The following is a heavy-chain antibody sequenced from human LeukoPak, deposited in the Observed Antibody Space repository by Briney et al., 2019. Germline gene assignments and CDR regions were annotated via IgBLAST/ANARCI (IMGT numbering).Heavy chain of an antibody. D-gene: IGHD3-22*01. CDR1: GYTFTSYD. V-gene: IGHV1-8*03. Sequence: ASVKVSCKASGYTFTSYDINWVRQAPGQGREWMGWMNPNSGDTAYAQKFQGRVTITRNTSISTAYMELSSLRSEDTAVYYCARGRTPGYYYDSSGYYDYWGQGTLVTVSS. CDR2: MNPNSGDT. J-gene: IGHJ4*02. CDR3: ARGRTPGYYYDSSGYYDY.